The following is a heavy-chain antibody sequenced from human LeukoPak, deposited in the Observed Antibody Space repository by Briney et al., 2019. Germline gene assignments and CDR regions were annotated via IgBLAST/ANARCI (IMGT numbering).Heavy chain of an antibody. J-gene: IGHJ3*01. D-gene: IGHD4-23*01. CDR2: IYYSGST. Sequence: SETLSLTCTVSGYSLSSGYYWSWIRQPPGKGLEWIGYIYYSGSTNYNPSLKSRVTISVDTSKNQFSLKLSSVTAADTAVYYCARHQRGNSDAFNLWGQGTLVTVSS. V-gene: IGHV4-61*01. CDR1: GYSLSSGYY. CDR3: ARHQRGNSDAFNL.